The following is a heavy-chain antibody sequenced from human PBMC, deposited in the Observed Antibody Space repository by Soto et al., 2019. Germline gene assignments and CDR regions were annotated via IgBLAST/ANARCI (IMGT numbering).Heavy chain of an antibody. J-gene: IGHJ6*03. V-gene: IGHV2-5*02. CDR3: AHTLVVKWYYYYYMDV. D-gene: IGHD1-26*01. Sequence: SGPTLVNPTQTLTLTCTFSGFSLSTSGVGVGWIRQPPGKALEWLALTYWDDDKRYSPSLKSRLTITKDTSKNQVVLTMTNMDPVDTATYYCAHTLVVKWYYYYYMDVWGKGTTVTVSS. CDR2: TYWDDDK. CDR1: GFSLSTSGVG.